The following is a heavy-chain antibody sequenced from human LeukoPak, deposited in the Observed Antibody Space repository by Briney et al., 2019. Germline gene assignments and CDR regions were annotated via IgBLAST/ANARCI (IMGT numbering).Heavy chain of an antibody. D-gene: IGHD2-15*01. V-gene: IGHV3-23*01. J-gene: IGHJ4*02. CDR1: GFTIKSYA. CDR3: AKERYCSGGSCYASHDLH. CDR2: VSGSGDFT. Sequence: GGSLRLSCEGSGFTIKSYAMSWVRQAPGKGLEWVSGVSGSGDFTDYADSVKCRFTISRDNPKNTLFLQMSSLRVEDTAIYYCAKERYCSGGSCYASHDLHWGQGTLVTVSS.